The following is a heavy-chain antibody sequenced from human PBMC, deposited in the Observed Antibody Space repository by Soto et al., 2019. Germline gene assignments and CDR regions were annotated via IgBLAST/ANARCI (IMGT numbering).Heavy chain of an antibody. D-gene: IGHD5-18*01. CDR3: ARDKGSWIQLRYFDY. V-gene: IGHV3-11*01. CDR2: ISSSGSTI. CDR1: GFTFSDYY. J-gene: IGHJ4*02. Sequence: QVQLVESGGGLVKPGGSLRLSFAASGFTFSDYYMSWIRQAPGKGLEWVSYISSSGSTIYYADSVKGRFTISRDNAKXSLYLQMNSRRAEDTAVYYCARDKGSWIQLRYFDYWGQGTLVTVSS.